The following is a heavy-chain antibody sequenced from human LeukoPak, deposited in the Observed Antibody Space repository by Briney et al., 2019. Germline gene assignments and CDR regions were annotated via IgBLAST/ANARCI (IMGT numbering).Heavy chain of an antibody. CDR2: IKRDGSER. CDR1: GLTFSSYW. Sequence: PGGSLRLSCAASGLTFSSYWMSWVRQAPGKGLEWVANIKRDGSERYYVDSVKGRLTISRDNAKNSLYLQMNSLRAEDTAVYYCARLTTTAPPAFDYWGQGTLITVSS. CDR3: ARLTTTAPPAFDY. D-gene: IGHD4/OR15-4a*01. J-gene: IGHJ4*02. V-gene: IGHV3-7*01.